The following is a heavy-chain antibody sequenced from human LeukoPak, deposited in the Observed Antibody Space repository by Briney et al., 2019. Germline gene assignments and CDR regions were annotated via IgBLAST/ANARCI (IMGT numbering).Heavy chain of an antibody. CDR3: ARDLDYDILTGFGEKNFDY. Sequence: GGSLRLSCAASGFTFSSYGMHWVRQAPGKGLEWVAVIWYDGSNKYYADSVKGRFTISRDNAKNSLYLQMNSLRAEDTAVYYCARDLDYDILTGFGEKNFDYWGQGTLVTVSS. CDR1: GFTFSSYG. J-gene: IGHJ4*02. V-gene: IGHV3-33*01. CDR2: IWYDGSNK. D-gene: IGHD3-9*01.